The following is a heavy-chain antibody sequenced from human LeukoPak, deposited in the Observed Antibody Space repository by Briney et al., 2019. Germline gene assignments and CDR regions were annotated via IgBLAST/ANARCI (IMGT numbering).Heavy chain of an antibody. V-gene: IGHV3-21*01. CDR3: ARAGNYYGRHTNWFDP. D-gene: IGHD3-10*01. CDR1: GFTFSSYS. CDR2: ISSGTSYI. J-gene: IGHJ5*02. Sequence: PGGSLRLSCAASGFTFSSYSMNWVRQAPGEGLEWVSSISSGTSYIYYADSVKGRFTISRDNAKNSLYLQMNSLRAEDTAVYYCARAGNYYGRHTNWFDPWGQGTLVTVSS.